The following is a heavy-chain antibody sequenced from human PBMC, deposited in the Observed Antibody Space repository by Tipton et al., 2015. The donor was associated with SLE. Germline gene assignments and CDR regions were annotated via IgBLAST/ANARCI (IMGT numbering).Heavy chain of an antibody. Sequence: TLSLTCNVSGGSISSGAYYWSWIRQHPGKGLEWIGYSQDSGSSHYNPTLKSRVTISVDRSKNQFSLKLSSVIAADTAVYYCARHFFARPFDSWGQGTLVTVSS. CDR2: SQDSGSS. D-gene: IGHD2/OR15-2a*01. CDR1: GGSISSGAYY. J-gene: IGHJ4*02. V-gene: IGHV4-31*03. CDR3: ARHFFARPFDS.